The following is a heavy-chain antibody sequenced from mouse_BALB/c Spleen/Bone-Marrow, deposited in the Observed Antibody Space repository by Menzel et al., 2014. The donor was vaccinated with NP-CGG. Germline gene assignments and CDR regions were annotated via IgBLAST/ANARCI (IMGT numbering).Heavy chain of an antibody. CDR3: ARIYYYGRDY. CDR1: GYTFTNYW. D-gene: IGHD1-1*01. Sequence: VKLMESGAELAKPGASVKMSCKASGYTFTNYWMHWVKQRPGQGLEWIGYINPSTGYTEYNQKFKDKATLAADKSSSTAYMQLGSLTSEDSAVYYCARIYYYGRDYWGQGTTLTVSS. CDR2: INPSTGYT. V-gene: IGHV1-7*01. J-gene: IGHJ2*01.